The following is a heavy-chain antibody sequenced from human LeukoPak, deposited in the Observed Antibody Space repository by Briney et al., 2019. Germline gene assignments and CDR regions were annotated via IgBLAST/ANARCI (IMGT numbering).Heavy chain of an antibody. CDR3: AKDAQRGFDYSNSLEY. Sequence: GRSLRLSCAASGFTFSHYGMHWVRRAPGRGLEWVAVMWNDGSNKYYADSVKGRFTISRDNSQNTVDLHMNSLRAEDTAVYYCAKDAQRGFDYSNSLEYWGQGTLVTVSS. V-gene: IGHV3-33*06. J-gene: IGHJ4*02. CDR1: GFTFSHYG. CDR2: MWNDGSNK. D-gene: IGHD4-11*01.